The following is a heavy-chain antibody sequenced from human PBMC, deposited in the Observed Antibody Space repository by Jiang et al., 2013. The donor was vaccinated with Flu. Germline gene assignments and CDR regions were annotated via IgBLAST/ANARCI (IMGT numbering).Heavy chain of an antibody. J-gene: IGHJ6*02. Sequence: SYGISWVRQAPGQGLEWMGWISAYNGNTNYAQKLQGRVTMTTDTSTSTAYMELRSLRSDDTAVYYCARDSGRYCSSTSCPLHYYGMDVWGQGTTVTVSS. CDR1: SYG. CDR3: ARDSGRYCSSTSCPLHYYGMDV. V-gene: IGHV1-18*01. D-gene: IGHD2-2*01. CDR2: ISAYNGNT.